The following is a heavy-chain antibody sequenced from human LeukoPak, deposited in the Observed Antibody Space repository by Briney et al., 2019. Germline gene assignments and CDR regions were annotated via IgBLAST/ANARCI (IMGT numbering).Heavy chain of an antibody. CDR3: AGPAVAGGQLYAFDI. D-gene: IGHD6-19*01. Sequence: GGSLRLSCAASGFTVSSNYMSWVRQAPGKGLEWVSVMYSGGDTYYADSVKGRFTISRDNSKNTLYLQMNNLRAEDTAVYYCAGPAVAGGQLYAFDIWGQGTMVTVSS. V-gene: IGHV3-53*01. CDR2: MYSGGDT. J-gene: IGHJ3*02. CDR1: GFTVSSNY.